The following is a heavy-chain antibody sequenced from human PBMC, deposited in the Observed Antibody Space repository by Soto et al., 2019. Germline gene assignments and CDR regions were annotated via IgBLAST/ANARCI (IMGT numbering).Heavy chain of an antibody. D-gene: IGHD6-13*01. CDR1: GGSISSSNW. CDR2: IYHSGST. CDR3: ASVGSSWYHYYYYYGMDV. J-gene: IGHJ6*02. V-gene: IGHV4-4*02. Sequence: QVQLQESGPGLVKPSGTLSLTCAVSGGSISSSNWWSWVRQPPGKGLEWIGEIYHSGSTNYNPSLKSRVAISVDKSKNQFSLKLSSVTAADTAVYYCASVGSSWYHYYYYYGMDVWGQGTTVTVSS.